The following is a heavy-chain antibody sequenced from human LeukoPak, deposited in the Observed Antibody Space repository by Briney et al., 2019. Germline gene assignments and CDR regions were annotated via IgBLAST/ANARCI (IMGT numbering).Heavy chain of an antibody. J-gene: IGHJ4*02. D-gene: IGHD2-15*01. CDR2: ISGSGGST. CDR1: GFTFSSYA. V-gene: IGHV3-23*01. Sequence: GGSLTLSCPASGFTFSSYAMSWVRQAPGKGLEWVSAISGSGGSTYYADSVKGRFTISRDNSKNTLYLQMNSLRAEDTAVYYCAKGGRAAHYFDYWGQGTLVTVSS. CDR3: AKGGRAAHYFDY.